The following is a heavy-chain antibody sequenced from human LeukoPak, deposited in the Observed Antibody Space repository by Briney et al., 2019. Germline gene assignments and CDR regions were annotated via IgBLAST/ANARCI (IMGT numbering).Heavy chain of an antibody. CDR1: GFTFSSYA. D-gene: IGHD4-17*01. V-gene: IGHV3-23*01. CDR3: AGTKGHGDYGGAFDI. J-gene: IGHJ3*02. Sequence: GGSLRLSCAASGFTFSSYAMSWVRQAPGKGLEWVSAISGSGGSTYYADSVKGRFTISRDNSKNTLYLQMNSLRAEDPAVYHCAGTKGHGDYGGAFDIWGQGTMVTVSP. CDR2: ISGSGGST.